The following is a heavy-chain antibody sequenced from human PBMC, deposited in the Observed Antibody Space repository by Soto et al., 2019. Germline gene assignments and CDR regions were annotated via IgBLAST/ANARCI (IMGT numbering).Heavy chain of an antibody. J-gene: IGHJ4*02. CDR2: IYHSGST. V-gene: IGHV4-4*02. CDR3: ARVPRTKGSGYWGAD. CDR1: GGSISSSNW. D-gene: IGHD3-22*01. Sequence: QVQLQESGPGLVKPSGTLSLTCAVSGGSISSSNWWSWVRQPPGKGLEWIGEIYHSGSTNYNPSLKSRVTISVDQSKNQFSLKLSSVTAADTAVYYCARVPRTKGSGYWGADWGQGTLVTVSS.